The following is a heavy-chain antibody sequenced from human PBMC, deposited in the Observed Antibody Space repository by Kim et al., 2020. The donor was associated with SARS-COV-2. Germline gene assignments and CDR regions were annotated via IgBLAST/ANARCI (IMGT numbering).Heavy chain of an antibody. D-gene: IGHD4-17*01. V-gene: IGHV4-59*01. CDR3: ARDNPMTTGAFDI. CDR2: IYYSGST. J-gene: IGHJ3*02. CDR1: GGSISSYY. Sequence: SETLSLTCTVSGGSISSYYWSWIRQPPGKGLEWIGYIYYSGSTNYNPSLKSRVTISVDTSKNQFSLKLSSVTAADTAVYYCARDNPMTTGAFDIWGQATMVTVSS.